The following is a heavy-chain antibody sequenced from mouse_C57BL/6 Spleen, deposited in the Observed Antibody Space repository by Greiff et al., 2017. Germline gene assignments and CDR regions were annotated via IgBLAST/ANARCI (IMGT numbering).Heavy chain of an antibody. Sequence: VKLQASGPGLVAPSQSLSITCTVSGFSLTSYGVSWVRQPPGKGLEWLGVIWGDGSPNYHSALISRLSISKDNYKSQVFLKLNRLQTDDTATYYCANYDYDAWFAYWGQGTLVTVSA. CDR3: ANYDYDAWFAY. J-gene: IGHJ3*01. CDR2: IWGDGSP. CDR1: GFSLTSYG. D-gene: IGHD2-4*01. V-gene: IGHV2-3*01.